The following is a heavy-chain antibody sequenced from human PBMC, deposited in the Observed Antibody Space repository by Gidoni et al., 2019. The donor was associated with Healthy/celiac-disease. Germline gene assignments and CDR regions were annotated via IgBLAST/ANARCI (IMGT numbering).Heavy chain of an antibody. J-gene: IGHJ5*02. CDR1: GGSISSYY. D-gene: IGHD3-3*01. V-gene: IGHV4-59*01. Sequence: QVQLQESGPGLVKPSETLSLTCTVSGGSISSYYWSWIRQPPGKGLEWIGYIYYSGSTNYNPSLKSRVTISVDTSKNQFSLKLSSVTAADTAVYYCARAVLRFNWFDPWGQGTLVTVSS. CDR3: ARAVLRFNWFDP. CDR2: IYYSGST.